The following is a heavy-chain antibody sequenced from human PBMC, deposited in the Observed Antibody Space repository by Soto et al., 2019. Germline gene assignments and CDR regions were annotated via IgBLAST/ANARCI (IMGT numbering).Heavy chain of an antibody. CDR3: ARGAMANFDY. CDR1: GGTFCSHG. V-gene: IGHV1-69*13. CDR2: LIAMLGTP. J-gene: IGHJ4*02. Sequence: SVKVSCKASGGTFCSHGIAWVRQAPGQGLEWMGGLIAMLGTPTYARKVQGRATITADESLTSSYLELRSLRAEDTAVYFCARGAMANFDYWGQGTVVTVSS. D-gene: IGHD5-18*01.